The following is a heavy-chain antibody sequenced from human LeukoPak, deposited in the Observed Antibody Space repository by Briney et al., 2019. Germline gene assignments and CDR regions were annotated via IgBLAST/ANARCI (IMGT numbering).Heavy chain of an antibody. CDR3: ARDLRRYSGSYPGDY. J-gene: IGHJ4*02. Sequence: ASVKVSCKASGYTFTSYYMHWVRQAPGQGLEWMGIINPSGGSTSYAQKFQGRVTMTRDMSTSTVYMELSSLRSEDTAVYYCARDLRRYSGSYPGDYWGQGTLVTVSS. CDR2: INPSGGST. CDR1: GYTFTSYY. V-gene: IGHV1-46*01. D-gene: IGHD1-26*01.